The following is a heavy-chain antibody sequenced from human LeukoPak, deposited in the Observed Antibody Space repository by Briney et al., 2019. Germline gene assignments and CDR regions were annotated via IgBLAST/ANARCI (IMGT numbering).Heavy chain of an antibody. Sequence: ASVKVSCKASGYTFTGYYMHWVRQAPGQGLEWMGWINPNSGGANYAQKFQGRVTMTRDTSISTAYMDLSSLRSDDTAVYYCARDYGGFCTSDNCYRTTFDYWGQGTLVTVSS. CDR2: INPNSGGA. J-gene: IGHJ4*02. CDR1: GYTFTGYY. V-gene: IGHV1-2*02. D-gene: IGHD2-2*02. CDR3: ARDYGGFCTSDNCYRTTFDY.